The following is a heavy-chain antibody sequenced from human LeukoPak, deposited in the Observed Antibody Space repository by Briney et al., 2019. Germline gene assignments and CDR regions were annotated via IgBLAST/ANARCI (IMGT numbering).Heavy chain of an antibody. J-gene: IGHJ6*02. D-gene: IGHD3-3*01. V-gene: IGHV1-69*04. Sequence: VASVKVSCKASGGTFSSYAISWVRQAPGQGLEWMGRIIPILGIANYAQKFQGRVAITADKSTSTAYMELSSLRSEDTAVYYCATPGVLRFLEWSYYYYGMDVWGQGTTVTVSS. CDR2: IIPILGIA. CDR1: GGTFSSYA. CDR3: ATPGVLRFLEWSYYYYGMDV.